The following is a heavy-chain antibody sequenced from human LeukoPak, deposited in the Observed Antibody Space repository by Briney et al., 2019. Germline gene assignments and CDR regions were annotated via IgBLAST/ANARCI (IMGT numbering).Heavy chain of an antibody. CDR2: IRYDGSNK. D-gene: IGHD2-2*02. CDR3: VRSPRVPAAIRFDY. Sequence: GGSLRLSCAASGFTFSSYGMHWVRQAPGKGLEWVAFIRYDGSNKYYADSVKGRFTISRDNAKNSLFLQMNLRAEDTAVYYCVRSPRVPAAIRFDYWGQGTLVTVSS. V-gene: IGHV3-30*02. CDR1: GFTFSSYG. J-gene: IGHJ4*02.